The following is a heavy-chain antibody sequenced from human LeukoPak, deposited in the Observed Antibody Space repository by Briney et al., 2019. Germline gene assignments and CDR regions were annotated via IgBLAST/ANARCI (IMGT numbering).Heavy chain of an antibody. CDR1: GFTVSSNY. J-gene: IGHJ4*02. CDR2: ISSNGGST. Sequence: GGSLRLSCAASGFTVSSNYMNWVRQAPGKGLEYVSAISSNGGSTYYADSVKGRFTISRDNSKNTLYLQMNSLRAEDTAVYYCAKDAWINIAVAGPLLFDYWGQGTLVTVSS. V-gene: IGHV3-64*04. CDR3: AKDAWINIAVAGPLLFDY. D-gene: IGHD6-19*01.